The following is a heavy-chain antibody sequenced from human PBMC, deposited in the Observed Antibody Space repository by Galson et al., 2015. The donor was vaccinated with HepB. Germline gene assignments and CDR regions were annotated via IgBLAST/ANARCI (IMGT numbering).Heavy chain of an antibody. J-gene: IGHJ6*02. CDR3: ARGSGYCSSTSCYPKPQYYYYGMDV. CDR1: GGTFSSYA. Sequence: SVKVSCKASGGTFSSYAISWVRQAPGQGLEWMGGIIPIFGTANYAQKFQGRVTITADESTSTAYMELSSLRSEDTAVYYCARGSGYCSSTSCYPKPQYYYYGMDVWGQGTTVTVSS. V-gene: IGHV1-69*13. CDR2: IIPIFGTA. D-gene: IGHD2-2*01.